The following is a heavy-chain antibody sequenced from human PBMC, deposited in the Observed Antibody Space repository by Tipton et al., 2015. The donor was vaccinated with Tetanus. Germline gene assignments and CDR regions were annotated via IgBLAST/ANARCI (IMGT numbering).Heavy chain of an antibody. V-gene: IGHV3-23*01. CDR1: GFTFSSYA. D-gene: IGHD2-15*01. J-gene: IGHJ4*02. CDR2: ISGSGGST. Sequence: SLRLSCAASGFTFSSYAMNWVRQAPGKGLEWVSAISGSGGSTYYADSVKGRFTISRDNSKNTLFLQMNSLRAEDTAVYYCARDFGYCNGGSCYRPFDYWGQGTLVTVSS. CDR3: ARDFGYCNGGSCYRPFDY.